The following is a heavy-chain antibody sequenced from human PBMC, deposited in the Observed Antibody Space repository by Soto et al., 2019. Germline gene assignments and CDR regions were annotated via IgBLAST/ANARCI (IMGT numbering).Heavy chain of an antibody. J-gene: IGHJ4*02. V-gene: IGHV1-69*13. CDR1: GGTFSSYA. D-gene: IGHD2-2*01. Sequence: ASVKVSCKASGGTFSSYAISWVRQAPGQGLEWMGGIIPIFGTANYAQKFQGRVTITADESTSTAYMELSSLRSEDTAVYYCASGVSSEKDQLLWGISDYWGQGTLVTVSS. CDR3: ASGVSSEKDQLLWGISDY. CDR2: IIPIFGTA.